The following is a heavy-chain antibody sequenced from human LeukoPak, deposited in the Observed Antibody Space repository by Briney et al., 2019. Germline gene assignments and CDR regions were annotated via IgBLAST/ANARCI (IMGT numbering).Heavy chain of an antibody. CDR1: GGSISSYY. CDR2: IYYSGST. Sequence: SETLSLTCTVSGGSISSYYWSWIRQPPGKGLEWIGYIYYSGSTNYNPSLKSRVTISVDTSKNQFSLKLSSVTAADTAVYYCARRNTMVRGASDGDAFDIWGQGTMVTVSS. V-gene: IGHV4-59*08. CDR3: ARRNTMVRGASDGDAFDI. J-gene: IGHJ3*02. D-gene: IGHD3-10*01.